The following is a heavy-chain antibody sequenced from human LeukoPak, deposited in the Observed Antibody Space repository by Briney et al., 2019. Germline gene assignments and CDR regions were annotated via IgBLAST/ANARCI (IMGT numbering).Heavy chain of an antibody. CDR1: GFRFNTYS. CDR3: ARVGYSYGYFDL. V-gene: IGHV3-48*01. J-gene: IGHJ4*02. D-gene: IGHD5-18*01. CDR2: ISSTSNTI. Sequence: GGSLRLSCAASGFRFNTYSMNWVRETPGRLLEWDSYISSTSNTIYYADSVKGRFTISRDNAKNSLFLQMNSLRVEDTAVYYCARVGYSYGYFDLWGQGTLVTVSS.